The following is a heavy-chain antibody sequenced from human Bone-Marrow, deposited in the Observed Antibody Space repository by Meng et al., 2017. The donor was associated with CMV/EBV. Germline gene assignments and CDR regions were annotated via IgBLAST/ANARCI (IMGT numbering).Heavy chain of an antibody. D-gene: IGHD6-13*01. Sequence: GASLKICCAASGFTFSSYSMDWVRQAPGKGLELVTSISSSGSYISYADSVKGRFTISRDNAKNSIYLQMNGLRAEYTAVYYCARHGPAAGYYFDYWGQGTLVTVSS. J-gene: IGHJ4*02. V-gene: IGHV3-21*01. CDR2: ISSSGSYI. CDR1: GFTFSSYS. CDR3: ARHGPAAGYYFDY.